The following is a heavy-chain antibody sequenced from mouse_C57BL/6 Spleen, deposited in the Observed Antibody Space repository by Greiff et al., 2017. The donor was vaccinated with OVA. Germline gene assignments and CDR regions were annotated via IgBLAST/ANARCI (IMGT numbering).Heavy chain of an antibody. J-gene: IGHJ1*03. D-gene: IGHD2-4*01. Sequence: QVQLQQPGTELVKPGASVKLSCKASGYTFTSYWMHWVKQRPGQGLEWIGNINPSNGGTNYNEKFQSKATLTVDKSSSTAYMQLSSLTSEDAAVYYCATYDYGGAYWYFDVWGTGTTVTVSS. CDR2: INPSNGGT. CDR3: ATYDYGGAYWYFDV. V-gene: IGHV1-53*01. CDR1: GYTFTSYW.